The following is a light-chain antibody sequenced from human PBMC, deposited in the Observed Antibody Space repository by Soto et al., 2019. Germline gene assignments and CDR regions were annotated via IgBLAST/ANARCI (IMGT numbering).Light chain of an antibody. CDR2: RNN. J-gene: IGLJ3*02. CDR1: SSNIGRNY. Sequence: QSVLTQPPSASGTPGQRVTISCSGSSSNIGRNYVYWYQQLPGTAPKLLIFRNNQRPSGVPDQFSGSKSGTSASLAISGLRSEDEADYYCSVWDANLSAWVFGGGTKLTVL. V-gene: IGLV1-47*01. CDR3: SVWDANLSAWV.